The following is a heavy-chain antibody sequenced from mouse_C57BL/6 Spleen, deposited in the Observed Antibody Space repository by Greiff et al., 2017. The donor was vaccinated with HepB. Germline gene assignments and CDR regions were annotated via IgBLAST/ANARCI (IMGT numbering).Heavy chain of an antibody. J-gene: IGHJ4*01. CDR3: VRHLDYYGSSPYAMDY. CDR1: GFSFNTYA. CDR2: IRSKSNNYAT. V-gene: IGHV10-1*01. Sequence: EVQLVESGGGLVQPKGSLKLSCAASGFSFNTYAMNWVRQAPGKGLEWVARIRSKSNNYATYYADSVKDRFTISRDDSESMLYLQMNNLKTEDTAMYYCVRHLDYYGSSPYAMDYWGQGTSVTVSS. D-gene: IGHD1-1*01.